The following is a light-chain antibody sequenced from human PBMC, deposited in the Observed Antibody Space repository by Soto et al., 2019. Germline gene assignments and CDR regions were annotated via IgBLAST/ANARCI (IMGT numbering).Light chain of an antibody. Sequence: EIVLTQSPATLSLSPWERATLSCRANQNIVTNLAWYQQKPGQAPRLLIYAASTRATGIPARFSGSGFGTEITLTISSLQSEDSAVYYCQQYNNWPPRATFGQGTRLEIK. CDR1: QNIVTN. V-gene: IGKV3-15*01. CDR2: AAS. J-gene: IGKJ5*01. CDR3: QQYNNWPPRAT.